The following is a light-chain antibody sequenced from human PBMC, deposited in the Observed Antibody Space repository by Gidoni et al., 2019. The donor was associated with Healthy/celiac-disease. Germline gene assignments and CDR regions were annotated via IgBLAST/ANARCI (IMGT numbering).Light chain of an antibody. CDR2: AAS. V-gene: IGKV1-39*01. CDR3: QQSYSTPRT. CDR1: QSISSY. Sequence: DIQMTQSPSSLSASVGDRVTITCRASQSISSYLNWYQQKPGKAPKLLIYAASSLQSGVPSSFSGSGSGTDFTLTISSLQPEDFATYYCQQSYSTPRTFXGXTKVEIK. J-gene: IGKJ4*01.